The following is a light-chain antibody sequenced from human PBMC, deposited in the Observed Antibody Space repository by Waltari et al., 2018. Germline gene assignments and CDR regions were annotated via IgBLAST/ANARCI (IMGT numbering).Light chain of an antibody. CDR3: AAWDDSLWV. Sequence: HSVLTLPPSASGTPGQRVIISCSGSSSNIGSNYVYWYQQLPGTAPKLLIYRNNQLPSGVPDRFSGSKSGTSASLAISGLRSEDEADYYCAAWDDSLWVFGGGTKLTVL. CDR1: SSNIGSNY. CDR2: RNN. V-gene: IGLV1-47*01. J-gene: IGLJ3*02.